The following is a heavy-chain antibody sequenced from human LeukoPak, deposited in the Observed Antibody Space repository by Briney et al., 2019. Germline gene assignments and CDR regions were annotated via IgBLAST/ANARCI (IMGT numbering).Heavy chain of an antibody. CDR3: ARAGVRVTMVRGVPANYGMDV. CDR2: ISAYNGNT. Sequence: ASVKVSCKASGYTFTSYGISWVRQAPGQGLEWMGWISAYNGNTNYAQKLQGRVTMTRDTSTSTVYMELSSLRSEDTAVYYCARAGVRVTMVRGVPANYGMDVWGQGTTVTVSS. D-gene: IGHD3-10*01. V-gene: IGHV1-18*01. CDR1: GYTFTSYG. J-gene: IGHJ6*02.